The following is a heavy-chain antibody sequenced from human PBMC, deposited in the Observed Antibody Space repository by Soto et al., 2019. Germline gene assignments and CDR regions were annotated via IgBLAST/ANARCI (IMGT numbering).Heavy chain of an antibody. CDR3: ARHHRITMVRGVRYWYFDL. Sequence: QVQLQQWGAGLLKPSETLSLTCAVYGGSFSGYYWSWIRQPPGKGLEWIGEINHSGSTNYNPSLKSRVTISVDTSKNQFSLKLSSVTAADTAVYYCARHHRITMVRGVRYWYFDLWGRGTLVTVSS. V-gene: IGHV4-34*01. J-gene: IGHJ2*01. D-gene: IGHD3-10*01. CDR2: INHSGST. CDR1: GGSFSGYY.